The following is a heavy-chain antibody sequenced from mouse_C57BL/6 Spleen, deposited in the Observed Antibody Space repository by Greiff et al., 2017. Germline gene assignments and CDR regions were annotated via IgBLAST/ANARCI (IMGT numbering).Heavy chain of an antibody. J-gene: IGHJ2*01. Sequence: QVQLQQPGAELVKPGASVKLSCKASGYTFTSYWMHWVKQRPGQGLEWIGMIHPNSGSTNYNEKFKSKATLTVDKSYSTAYMQLSSLTSEDSAVYYCARSKGTSQATYYFDYWGQGTTLTVSS. CDR1: GYTFTSYW. CDR2: IHPNSGST. CDR3: ARSKGTSQATYYFDY. D-gene: IGHD3-2*02. V-gene: IGHV1-64*01.